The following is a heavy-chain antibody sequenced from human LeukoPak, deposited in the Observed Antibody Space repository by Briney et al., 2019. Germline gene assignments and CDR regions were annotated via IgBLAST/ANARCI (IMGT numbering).Heavy chain of an antibody. CDR3: ARRGNWGFFDY. Sequence: PSETLSLTCTVPGGSISHYYWTWIRQPPGKGLEWIGYINYSGSTNYNPSLKSRVTISIDTSKNQFSLRLSSVTAADTAVYYCARRGNWGFFDYWGQGTLVTVSS. J-gene: IGHJ4*02. CDR1: GGSISHYY. CDR2: INYSGST. V-gene: IGHV4-59*08. D-gene: IGHD7-27*01.